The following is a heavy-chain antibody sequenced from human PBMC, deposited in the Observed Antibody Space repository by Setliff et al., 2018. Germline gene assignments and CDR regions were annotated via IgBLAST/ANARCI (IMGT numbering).Heavy chain of an antibody. CDR1: GGSFSDYY. D-gene: IGHD6-6*01. J-gene: IGHJ4*02. CDR2: INHSGNT. CDR3: ARGRNVAARLLDS. V-gene: IGHV4-34*01. Sequence: NPSETLSLTCAAHGGSFSDYYWTWIRQPPGKGLEWIGEINHSGNTKSSPSLESRVTISVDPSKNQFSLKMTSVTAADTAVYYCARGRNVAARLLDSWGQGALVTVSS.